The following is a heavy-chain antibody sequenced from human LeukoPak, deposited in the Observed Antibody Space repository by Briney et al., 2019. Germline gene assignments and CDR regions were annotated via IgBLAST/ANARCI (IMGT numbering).Heavy chain of an antibody. V-gene: IGHV6-1*01. J-gene: IGHJ6*03. CDR2: TYYRSKWYN. CDR1: GDSVSSNSAA. CDR3: ARDKGRSSTWHYYYMDV. D-gene: IGHD3-10*01. Sequence: SQTLSLTCAISGDSVSSNSAAWNWIRQSPSRGLEWLGRTYYRSKWYNDYALSVKSRITINPDTSKNQFSLQLNSVTPEDTAVYYCARDKGRSSTWHYYYMDVWGKGTTVTVSS.